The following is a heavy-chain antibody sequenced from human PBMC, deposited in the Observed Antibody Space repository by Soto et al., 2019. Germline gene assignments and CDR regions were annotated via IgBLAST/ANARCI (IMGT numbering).Heavy chain of an antibody. D-gene: IGHD2-21*02. CDR1: GDTFTDYY. CDR3: AGGGHVVVVTAALDY. Sequence: QVQLVQSGAEVKKPGASVKVSCKASGDTFTDYYIHWVRQAPGQGLEWMGTVNPSGGHTTYAQHFRGRVNMTTDTSTSTLYMEMTSLTSEDTAVYYCAGGGHVVVVTAALDYWGQGTLVTVSS. J-gene: IGHJ4*02. CDR2: VNPSGGHT. V-gene: IGHV1-46*01.